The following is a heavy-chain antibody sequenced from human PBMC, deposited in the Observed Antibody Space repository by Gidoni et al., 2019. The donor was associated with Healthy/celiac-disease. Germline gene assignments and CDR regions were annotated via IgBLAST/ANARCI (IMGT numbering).Heavy chain of an antibody. D-gene: IGHD5-12*01. CDR1: GFTFSRYW. CDR2: INQDGNVK. J-gene: IGHJ3*02. V-gene: IGHV3-7*01. Sequence: EVQLVASGGGLVQPEGSLVLSCAASGFTFSRYWMVWGRQAPGTGLEWVANINQDGNVKNHMDSVKGRFTISRDNARNLLYLQMNSLTPVDTAMYYCARDGEWSNTTNDYDALDIWGQGTMVTVSS. CDR3: ARDGEWSNTTNDYDALDI.